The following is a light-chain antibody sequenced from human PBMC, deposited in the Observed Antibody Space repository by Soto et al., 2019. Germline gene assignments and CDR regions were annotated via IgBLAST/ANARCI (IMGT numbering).Light chain of an antibody. CDR2: AAS. Sequence: AIRMTQSPSSLSASTGDGVTITCRASQGVSNYLAWYQQKPGQAPKVLIHAASTLQGGDPSRFSGSGSGTDFTLTISGLQSDDFATYYCQPYYTYPWTFGQGTKVDIK. CDR1: QGVSNY. CDR3: QPYYTYPWT. V-gene: IGKV1-8*01. J-gene: IGKJ1*01.